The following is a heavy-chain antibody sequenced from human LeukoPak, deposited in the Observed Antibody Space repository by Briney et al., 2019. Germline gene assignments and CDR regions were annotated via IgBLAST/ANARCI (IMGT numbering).Heavy chain of an antibody. CDR1: GGSISTYF. CDR3: ARGDTSGWYTDY. Sequence: SETLSLTCTLSGGSISTYFWSWIRKPPGKGLEWIGYIYYNGNTDYNPSLKSRVTMSVDTSKNQFSLKLRSVTAADTAVYYCARGDTSGWYTDYWDQGTLVTVSS. CDR2: IYYNGNT. D-gene: IGHD6-19*01. J-gene: IGHJ4*02. V-gene: IGHV4-59*08.